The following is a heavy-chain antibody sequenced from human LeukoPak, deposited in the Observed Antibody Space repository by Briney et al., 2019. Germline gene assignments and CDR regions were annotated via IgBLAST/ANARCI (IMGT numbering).Heavy chain of an antibody. V-gene: IGHV3-30*02. CDR3: AKGYDYYLDV. CDR2: IRYDGTTK. CDR1: GFTFSDYG. J-gene: IGHJ6*03. Sequence: GGSLRLSCAASGFTFSDYGMHWVRQAPGKGLEWVAFIRYDGTTKHYADSVKGRFTISRDNSKNTLFLQMNSLRGEDTAVYYCAKGYDYYLDVWGKGTTVTVPS.